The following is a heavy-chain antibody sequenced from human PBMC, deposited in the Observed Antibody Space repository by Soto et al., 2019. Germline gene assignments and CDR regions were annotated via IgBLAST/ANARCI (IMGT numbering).Heavy chain of an antibody. V-gene: IGHV4-39*01. Sequence: SETLSLTCSVSGYSVTSSDYYWAWIRQPPGKGLEWIGSMFYNGLTYYNPSLKSRVTLSVDTSKNQFSVRLNSVTAADTAVYYCAPLSVSLSGPYGIHVWGQGTTVTVSS. D-gene: IGHD2-15*01. CDR3: APLSVSLSGPYGIHV. CDR1: GYSVTSSDYY. J-gene: IGHJ6*02. CDR2: MFYNGLT.